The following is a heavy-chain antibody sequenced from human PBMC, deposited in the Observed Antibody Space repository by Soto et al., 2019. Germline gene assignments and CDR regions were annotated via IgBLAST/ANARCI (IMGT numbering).Heavy chain of an antibody. CDR2: IYYSGST. V-gene: IGHV4-61*01. D-gene: IGHD6-19*01. Sequence: SETLSLTCTVSGGSVSSGSYYWSWIRQPPGKGLEWIGYIYYSGSTNYNPSLKSRVTISVDTSKNQFSLKLSSVTAADTAVYYCARVGHSSGWPIDYWGKRTLVTVS. CDR1: GGSVSSGSYY. CDR3: ARVGHSSGWPIDY. J-gene: IGHJ4*02.